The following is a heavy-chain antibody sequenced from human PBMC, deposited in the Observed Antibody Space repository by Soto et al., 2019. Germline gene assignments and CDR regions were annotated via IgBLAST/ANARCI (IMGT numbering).Heavy chain of an antibody. CDR1: GFTFSSYA. J-gene: IGHJ5*02. CDR2: ISYDGSNK. Sequence: QVQLVESGGGVVQPGRSLRLSCAASGFTFSSYAMHWVRQAPGKGLEWVAVISYDGSNKYYADSVKGRFTISRDNSKNTLYLQMNSLRAEDTAVYYCVGEGDVDAEGNWFGPWGQGTLVTVSS. CDR3: VGEGDVDAEGNWFGP. D-gene: IGHD3-10*01. V-gene: IGHV3-30-3*01.